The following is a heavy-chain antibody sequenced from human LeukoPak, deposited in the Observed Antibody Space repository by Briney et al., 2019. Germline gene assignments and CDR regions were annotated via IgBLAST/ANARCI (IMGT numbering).Heavy chain of an antibody. J-gene: IGHJ6*02. CDR2: ISYDGSNK. V-gene: IGHV3-30-3*01. CDR1: GFTFSSYA. Sequence: GRSLRLSCAASGFTFSSYAMHWVRQAPGKGLEWVAVISYDGSNKYYADSVKGRFTISRDNSKNTLYLQMNSLRAEDTAVYYCAREPYSSSWYPYYYYGMDVWGQGTTVTVSS. D-gene: IGHD6-13*01. CDR3: AREPYSSSWYPYYYYGMDV.